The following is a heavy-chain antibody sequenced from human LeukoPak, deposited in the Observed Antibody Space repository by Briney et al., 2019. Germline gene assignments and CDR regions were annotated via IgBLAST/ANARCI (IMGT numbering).Heavy chain of an antibody. Sequence: GGSLRLSCAASGFTFSSYDMNWVRQAPGKGLEWVSYISYSGSTIYYADSVKGRFTISRDNAKNSLYLQMNSLRAEDTAVYYCTREYYYGSGSYYNGYWGQGTLVTVSS. CDR1: GFTFSSYD. J-gene: IGHJ4*02. CDR2: ISYSGSTI. D-gene: IGHD3-10*01. V-gene: IGHV3-48*03. CDR3: TREYYYGSGSYYNGY.